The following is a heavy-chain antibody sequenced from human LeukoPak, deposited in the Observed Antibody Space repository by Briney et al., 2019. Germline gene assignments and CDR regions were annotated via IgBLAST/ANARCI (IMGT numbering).Heavy chain of an antibody. D-gene: IGHD3-22*01. J-gene: IGHJ4*02. Sequence: SETLSLTCTVSGGSISSDDYYWSWIRQPPGKGLEWIGNIYHRGSSHYNPSLKSRVTISVDTSKNQFSLKLNSVTAADTAVYYCARLQTYHYDRSGYYETYYFDSWGQGTLVTVSS. CDR2: IYHRGSS. CDR3: ARLQTYHYDRSGYYETYYFDS. V-gene: IGHV4-30-2*01. CDR1: GGSISSDDYY.